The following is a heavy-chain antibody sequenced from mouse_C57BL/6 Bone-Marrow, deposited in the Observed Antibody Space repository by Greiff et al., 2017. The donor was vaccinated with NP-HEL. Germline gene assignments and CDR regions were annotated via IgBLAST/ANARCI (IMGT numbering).Heavy chain of an antibody. CDR2: ISYDGSN. CDR1: GYSITSGYY. V-gene: IGHV3-6*01. J-gene: IGHJ3*01. D-gene: IGHD1-1*01. Sequence: EVKLQESGPGLVKPSQSLSLTCSVTGYSITSGYYWNWIRQFPGNKLEWMGYISYDGSNNYNPSLKNRIYITRDTSKNQFFLKLNSVTTEDTATYYCARGPIYYYGSRTWFAYWGQGTLVTVSA. CDR3: ARGPIYYYGSRTWFAY.